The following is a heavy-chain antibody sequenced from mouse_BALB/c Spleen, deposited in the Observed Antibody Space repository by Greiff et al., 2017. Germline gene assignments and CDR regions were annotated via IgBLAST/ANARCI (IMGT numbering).Heavy chain of an antibody. V-gene: IGHV2-9*02. CDR1: GFSLTSYG. CDR3: ARDDSSGYVAWFAY. J-gene: IGHJ3*01. D-gene: IGHD3-2*01. Sequence: VQLQQSGPGLVAPSQSLSITCTVSGFSLTSYGVHWVRQPPGKGLEWLGVIWAGGSTNYNSALMSRLSISKDNSKSQVFLKMNSLQTDDTAMYYCARDDSSGYVAWFAYWGQGTLVTVSA. CDR2: IWAGGST.